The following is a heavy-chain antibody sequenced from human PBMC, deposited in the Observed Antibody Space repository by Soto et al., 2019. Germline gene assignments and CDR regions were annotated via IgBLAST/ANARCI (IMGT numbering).Heavy chain of an antibody. V-gene: IGHV2-5*02. J-gene: IGHJ6*02. CDR1: GFSLSTSGVG. CDR3: AHVLVVVANYGMDV. D-gene: IGHD2-15*01. CDR2: IYWDDDK. Sequence: SGPTLVNPTQTLTLTCTFSGFSLSTSGVGVGGIRKPPGKALEWLALIYWDDDKRYSPSLTSRLTITKDTSKNQVVLTMTNMDPVDTATYYCAHVLVVVANYGMDVWGQGTTVTVSS.